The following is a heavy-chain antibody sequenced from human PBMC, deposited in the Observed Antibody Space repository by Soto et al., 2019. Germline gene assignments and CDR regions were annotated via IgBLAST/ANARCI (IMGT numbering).Heavy chain of an antibody. V-gene: IGHV3-30*04. J-gene: IGHJ3*02. CDR3: AEVLRPNSEFDI. D-gene: IGHD1-26*01. CDR2: ISYDGSNK. Sequence: VGSLRLSCAASGFTFSSYAMHWVRQAPGKGLEWVAVISYDGSNKYYADSVKGRFTISRDNSKNTLYLQMNSLRAEDTAVYYCAEVLRPNSEFDIWGQGTMVTVSS. CDR1: GFTFSSYA.